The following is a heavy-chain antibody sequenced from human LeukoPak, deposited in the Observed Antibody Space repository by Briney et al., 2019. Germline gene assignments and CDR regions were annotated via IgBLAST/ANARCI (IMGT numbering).Heavy chain of an antibody. Sequence: TGGSLRLSCAASGFTFSTYSMNWVRQAPGKGLEWASYISGSSGTIYYADSVKGRFTISRDNGKSTVYLQMNSLRVDDTAVYFCARDLGGPFDYWGQGSLVTVSS. CDR2: ISGSSGTI. CDR3: ARDLGGPFDY. J-gene: IGHJ4*02. CDR1: GFTFSTYS. V-gene: IGHV3-48*04.